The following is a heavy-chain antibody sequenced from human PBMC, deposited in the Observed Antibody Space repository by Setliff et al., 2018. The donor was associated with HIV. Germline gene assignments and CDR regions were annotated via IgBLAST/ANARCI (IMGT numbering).Heavy chain of an antibody. CDR1: GGSMNNYY. CDR3: ARDPPGYGDSKDY. J-gene: IGHJ4*02. D-gene: IGHD4-17*01. CDR2: VYYSGST. Sequence: SETLSLTCTVFGGSMNNYYWNWIRQSPGKGLEWIGYVYYSGSTTYNPSLRSRVTISIDTSKNQFSLNLRSVTAADTAVYYCARDPPGYGDSKDYWGQGKLVTVSS. V-gene: IGHV4-59*01.